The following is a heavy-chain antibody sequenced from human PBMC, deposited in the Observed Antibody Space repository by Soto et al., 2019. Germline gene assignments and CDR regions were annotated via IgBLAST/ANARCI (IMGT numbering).Heavy chain of an antibody. CDR3: ARGGDCSGGSCSNAEYFQH. CDR1: GYTFTSYY. D-gene: IGHD2-15*01. CDR2: IHPSGGST. Sequence: ASVKVSCKASGYTFTSYYMHWVRQAPGQGLEWMGIIHPSGGSTSYAQKFHGRVTMTRDTSTSTVYMELRSLRSEDTSVYYCARGGDCSGGSCSNAEYFQHWGQGTLVTVSS. V-gene: IGHV1-46*01. J-gene: IGHJ1*01.